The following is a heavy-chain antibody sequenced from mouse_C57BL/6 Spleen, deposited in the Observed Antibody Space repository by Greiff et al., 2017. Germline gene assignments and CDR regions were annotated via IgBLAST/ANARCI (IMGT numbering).Heavy chain of an antibody. V-gene: IGHV1-15*01. J-gene: IGHJ1*03. CDR2: IDPETGGT. D-gene: IGHD2-3*01. CDR1: GYTFTDYE. Sequence: QVQLKQSGAELVRPGASVTLSCKASGYTFTDYEMHWVKQTPVPGLEWIGAIDPETGGTAYNQKFKGKAILTADKSSSTAYMELRSLTSEDSAVYYCTSRWLLRSYWYFDVWGTGTTVTVSS. CDR3: TSRWLLRSYWYFDV.